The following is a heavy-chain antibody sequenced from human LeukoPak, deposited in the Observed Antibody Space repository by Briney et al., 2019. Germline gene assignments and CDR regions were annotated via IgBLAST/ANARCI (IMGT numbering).Heavy chain of an antibody. CDR3: ARVVLFWSGSPLDS. D-gene: IGHD3-3*01. V-gene: IGHV3-7*01. Sequence: GGSLRLSCAASGSTFTSYWMTWVRQAPGKGLEWVANIKQDGSEKYYVDSVKGRFTISRDNAKNSLYLQMNSLRAEDTAVYYCARVVLFWSGSPLDSWGQGTLVTVSS. CDR2: IKQDGSEK. J-gene: IGHJ4*02. CDR1: GSTFTSYW.